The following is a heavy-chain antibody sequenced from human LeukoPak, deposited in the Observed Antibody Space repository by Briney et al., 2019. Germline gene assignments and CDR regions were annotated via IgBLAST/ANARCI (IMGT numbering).Heavy chain of an antibody. CDR3: AKDGYTYYYDSSGGVNY. Sequence: PGGSLRLSCAASGFTFSSYAMSWVRQAPGKGLEWVSAISGSGGSTYYADSVKGRFTISRDNSKNTLCLQMNSLRAEDTAVYYCAKDGYTYYYDSSGGVNYWGQGTLVTVSS. J-gene: IGHJ4*02. CDR1: GFTFSSYA. V-gene: IGHV3-23*01. CDR2: ISGSGGST. D-gene: IGHD3-22*01.